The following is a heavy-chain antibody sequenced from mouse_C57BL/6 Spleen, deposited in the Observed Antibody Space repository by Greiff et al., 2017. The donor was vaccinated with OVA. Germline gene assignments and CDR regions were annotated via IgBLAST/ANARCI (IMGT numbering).Heavy chain of an antibody. CDR3: ARKKGSDFYAMDY. V-gene: IGHV1-72*01. Sequence: QVQLKQPGAELVKPGASVKLSCKASGYTFTSYWMHWVKQRPGRGLEWIGRIDPNSGGTKYNEKFKSKATLTVDKPSSTAYMQLSSLTSEDSAVYYCARKKGSDFYAMDYWGQGTSVTVSS. J-gene: IGHJ4*01. CDR2: IDPNSGGT. CDR1: GYTFTSYW.